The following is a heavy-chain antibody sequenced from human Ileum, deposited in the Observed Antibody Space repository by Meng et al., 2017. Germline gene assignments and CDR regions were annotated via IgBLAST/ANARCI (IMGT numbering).Heavy chain of an antibody. D-gene: IGHD6-6*01. J-gene: IGHJ4*02. CDR1: GGSVSSGCYY. V-gene: IGHV4-61*01. CDR3: ARSSTSPASYFFDY. Sequence: HAQLQVSLLTLVRPVENPALACTVSGGSVSSGCYYWSWIRQPPGKGLEWIGQIYYSGSTNYNPSLKSRVTRSVDMYKNQFSLKLNSVTAADTAIYFCARSSTSPASYFFDYWGQGTLVTVSS. CDR2: IYYSGST.